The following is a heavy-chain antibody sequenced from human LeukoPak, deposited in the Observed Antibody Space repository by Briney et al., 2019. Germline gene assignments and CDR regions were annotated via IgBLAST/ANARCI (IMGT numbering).Heavy chain of an antibody. D-gene: IGHD2-2*01. CDR3: AATPADTKVPAAFRAGGYYYYMDV. V-gene: IGHV4-4*09. J-gene: IGHJ6*03. Sequence: PSETLSLTCTVSGGSISSYYWSWIRQPPGKGLEWIGYIYTSGSTNYNPSLKSRVTISVDTSKNQFSLKLSSVTAADTAVYYCAATPADTKVPAAFRAGGYYYYMDVWGKGTTVTVSS. CDR1: GGSISSYY. CDR2: IYTSGST.